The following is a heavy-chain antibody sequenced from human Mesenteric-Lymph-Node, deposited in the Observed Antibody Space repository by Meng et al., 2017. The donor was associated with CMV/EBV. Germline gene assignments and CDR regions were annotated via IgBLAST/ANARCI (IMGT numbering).Heavy chain of an antibody. J-gene: IGHJ5*02. V-gene: IGHV4-4*02. CDR3: ASTKGYSSGWYPGWFDP. Sequence: SETLSLTCTVSGGSISSSNWWSWVRQPPGKGLEWIGEIYHSGSTNYNPSLKSRVTISVDKSKNQFSLKLSSVTAADTAVYYCASTKGYSSGWYPGWFDPWGQGTLVTVSS. CDR1: GGSISSSNW. D-gene: IGHD6-19*01. CDR2: IYHSGST.